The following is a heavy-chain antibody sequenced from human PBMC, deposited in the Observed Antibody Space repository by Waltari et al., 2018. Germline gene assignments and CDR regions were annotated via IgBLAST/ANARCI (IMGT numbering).Heavy chain of an antibody. V-gene: IGHV3-30*02. D-gene: IGHD1-26*01. CDR3: AKRYGGDYYFDY. CDR1: GFTFSNYG. Sequence: QVQLVESGGGVVHPGGSLRLSCAASGFTFSNYGMHWVRQAPGKGLQWVAFIQYDGRNKYYAESVKGRFTISRDNSKNTLYLQMDSLRAEDTALYYCAKRYGGDYYFDYWGQGTLVTVSS. CDR2: IQYDGRNK. J-gene: IGHJ4*02.